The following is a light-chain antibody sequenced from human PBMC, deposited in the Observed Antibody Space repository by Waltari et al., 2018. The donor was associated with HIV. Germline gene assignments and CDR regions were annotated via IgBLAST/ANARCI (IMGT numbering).Light chain of an antibody. V-gene: IGLV1-47*01. CDR3: AAWDGSLSAVV. Sequence: QSVLTQPPSASGTPGQRVTISCSGSTSNIGINYVYWYQQFPGRAPKFLMYRDDLRPSGVPGRFSVSKSGTSASLAISGLRSEDEAEYYCAAWDGSLSAVVFGGGTKLTVL. CDR2: RDD. J-gene: IGLJ3*02. CDR1: TSNIGINY.